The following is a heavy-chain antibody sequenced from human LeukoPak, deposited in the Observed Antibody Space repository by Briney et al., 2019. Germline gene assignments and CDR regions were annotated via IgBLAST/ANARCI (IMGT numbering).Heavy chain of an antibody. Sequence: ASAKVSCKVSGYTLTELSMHWVRQAPGKGLEWMGSFDLEDGETIYAQKFQGRVTMTEDTSTDTAYMELRSLRSEDTAVYYCATDRVGGINAFDIWGQGTMVTVS. J-gene: IGHJ3*02. CDR2: FDLEDGET. D-gene: IGHD3-10*01. CDR3: ATDRVGGINAFDI. CDR1: GYTLTELS. V-gene: IGHV1-24*01.